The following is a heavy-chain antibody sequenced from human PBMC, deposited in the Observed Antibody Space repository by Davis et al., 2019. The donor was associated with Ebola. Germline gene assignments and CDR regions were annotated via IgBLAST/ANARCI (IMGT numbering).Heavy chain of an antibody. V-gene: IGHV3-11*04. D-gene: IGHD3-22*01. CDR2: ISSSGSTI. CDR1: GFTFSDYY. Sequence: GESLKISCAASGFTFSDYYMSWIRQAPGKGLEWVSYISSSGSTIYYADSVKGRFTISRDNAKNSLYLQMNSLRAEDTAVYYCANHYYYDSSGYPFDYWGQGTLVTVSS. J-gene: IGHJ4*02. CDR3: ANHYYYDSSGYPFDY.